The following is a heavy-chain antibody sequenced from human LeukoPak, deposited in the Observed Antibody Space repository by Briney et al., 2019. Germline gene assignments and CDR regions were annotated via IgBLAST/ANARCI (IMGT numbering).Heavy chain of an antibody. Sequence: GGSLRLSCAASGFTFSNYWVNWVRQAPGKGLEWVANIKQDGSEKYYVDSVKGRFTISRDNAKNSLYLQMNSLRAEDTAVYYCARWFVVVTAMGFDYWGQGTLVTVSS. CDR1: GFTFSNYW. J-gene: IGHJ4*02. CDR3: ARWFVVVTAMGFDY. CDR2: IKQDGSEK. D-gene: IGHD2-21*02. V-gene: IGHV3-7*01.